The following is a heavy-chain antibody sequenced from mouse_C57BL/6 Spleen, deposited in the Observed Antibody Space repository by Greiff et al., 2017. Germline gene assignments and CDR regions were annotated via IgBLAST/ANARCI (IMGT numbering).Heavy chain of an antibody. Sequence: VQVVESGPGLVAPSQSLSITCTVSGFSLTSYGVHWVRQPPGKGLEWLVVIWSDGSTTYNSALKSRLSISKDNSKSQVFLKMNSLQTDDTAMYYCARKGNSNYGDYAMDYWGQGTSVTVSS. J-gene: IGHJ4*01. V-gene: IGHV2-6*03. CDR2: IWSDGST. D-gene: IGHD2-5*01. CDR3: ARKGNSNYGDYAMDY. CDR1: GFSLTSYG.